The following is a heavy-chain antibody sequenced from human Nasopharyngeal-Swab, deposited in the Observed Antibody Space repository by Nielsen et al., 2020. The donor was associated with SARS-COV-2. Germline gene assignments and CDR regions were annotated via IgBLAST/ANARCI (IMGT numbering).Heavy chain of an antibody. D-gene: IGHD1-26*01. CDR2: IYYSGST. Sequence: GSLRLSCTVSGGSISSSSYYWGWIRQPPGKGLEWIGSIYYSGSTYYNPSLKSRVTISVDRSKNQFSLKLSSVTAADTAVYYCARGSMGSGSYADYWGQGTLVTVSS. V-gene: IGHV4-39*07. J-gene: IGHJ4*02. CDR1: GGSISSSSYY. CDR3: ARGSMGSGSYADY.